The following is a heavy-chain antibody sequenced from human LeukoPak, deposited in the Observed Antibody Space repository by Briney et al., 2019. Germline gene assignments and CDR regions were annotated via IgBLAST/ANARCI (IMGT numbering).Heavy chain of an antibody. CDR2: ICASGST. V-gene: IGHV4-4*07. J-gene: IGHJ4*02. Sequence: NPSETLSLTCTVSSGSISSYCWSWLRQPAGKGLEWIGRICASGSTNYNPSLRSRVAISVDKSKNQISLNLSSVTAADTALYYCARGPFQAAGAFDYWGQGTLVTVSS. D-gene: IGHD6-13*01. CDR1: SGSISSYC. CDR3: ARGPFQAAGAFDY.